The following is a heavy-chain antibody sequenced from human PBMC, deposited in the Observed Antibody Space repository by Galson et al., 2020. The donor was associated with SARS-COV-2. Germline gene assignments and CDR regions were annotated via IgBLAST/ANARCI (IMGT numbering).Heavy chain of an antibody. V-gene: IGHV3-30*04. CDR3: ARDLEVVEAATAHYYYGMEG. J-gene: IGHJ6*04. CDR1: GFTFSSYA. CDR2: ISYDGSNK. Sequence: GGSLRLSCAASGFTFSSYAMHWVRQAPGKGLEWVAVISYDGSNKYYADSVKGRFTISRDNSKNTLYLQMNSLRAEDTAVYYCARDLEVVEAATAHYYYGMEGWGKGTTVTVPS. D-gene: IGHD2-15*01.